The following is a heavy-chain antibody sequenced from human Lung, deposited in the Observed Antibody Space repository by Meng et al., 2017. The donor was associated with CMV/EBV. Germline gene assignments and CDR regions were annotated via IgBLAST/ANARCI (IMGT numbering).Heavy chain of an antibody. CDR3: ARDKSGPFTIPYYYYGMDV. Sequence: SCAASGFTFSRYSMNWVRQAPGKGLEWVSSIRSSSRYIYYTDSVKGRFTISTDNAKTSLYLQMNSLRAEDTAVYYCARDKSGPFTIPYYYYGMDVWXQGTTVTVSS. V-gene: IGHV3-21*01. CDR2: IRSSSRYI. D-gene: IGHD3-3*01. J-gene: IGHJ6*01. CDR1: GFTFSRYS.